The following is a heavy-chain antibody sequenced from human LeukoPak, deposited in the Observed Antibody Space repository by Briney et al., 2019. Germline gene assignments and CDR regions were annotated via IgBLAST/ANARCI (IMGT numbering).Heavy chain of an antibody. V-gene: IGHV4-34*01. CDR1: GGSFSGYY. J-gene: IGHJ4*02. CDR2: INHSGSA. D-gene: IGHD5-12*01. Sequence: PLETLSLTCAVYGGSFSGYYWNWIRQPPGKGLEWIGEINHSGSANYNTSLKSRVTISLDTSKNQFSLQLSSLTAADTAVYYCARKRYSGYDIDYWGQGILVTVSS. CDR3: ARKRYSGYDIDY.